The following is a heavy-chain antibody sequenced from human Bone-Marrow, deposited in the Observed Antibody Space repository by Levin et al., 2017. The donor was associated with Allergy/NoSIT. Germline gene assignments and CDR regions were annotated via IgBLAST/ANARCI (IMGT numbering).Heavy chain of an antibody. Sequence: GESLKISCKASGYTFTSYGISWVRQAPGQGLEWMGWISAYNGNTNYAQKLQGRVTMTTDTSTSTAYMELRSLRSDDTAVYYCAREDPYYYYMDVWGKGTTVTVSS. V-gene: IGHV1-18*01. J-gene: IGHJ6*03. CDR1: GYTFTSYG. CDR3: AREDPYYYYMDV. CDR2: ISAYNGNT.